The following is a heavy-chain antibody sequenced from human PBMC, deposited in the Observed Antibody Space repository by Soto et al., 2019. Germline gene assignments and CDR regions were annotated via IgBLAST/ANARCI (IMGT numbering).Heavy chain of an antibody. D-gene: IGHD6-13*01. CDR1: CGSVSSSY. J-gene: IGHJ4*02. CDR3: AREKPGIAPY. V-gene: IGHV4-59*02. CDR2: IYYSRST. Sequence: SETLSLTCTFSCGSVSSSYWTWIRQPPGKGLEWIGHIYYSRSTYYNSSLKSRVTINPDTSKNQFSLQLNSVTPEDTAVYYCAREKPGIAPYWGQGTLVTVSS.